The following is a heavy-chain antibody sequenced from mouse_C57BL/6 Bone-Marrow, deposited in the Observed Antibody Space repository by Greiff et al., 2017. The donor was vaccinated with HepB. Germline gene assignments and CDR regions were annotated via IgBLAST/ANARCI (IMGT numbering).Heavy chain of an antibody. J-gene: IGHJ2*01. CDR3: ARERGGYYDY. V-gene: IGHV3-6*01. CDR1: GYSITSGYY. CDR2: ISYDGSN. Sequence: VQLQQSGPGLVKPSQSLSLTCSVTGYSITSGYYWNWIRQFPGNKLEWMGYISYDGSNNYNPSLKNRISITRDTSKNQFFLKLNSVTTEDTATYYCARERGGYYDYWGQGTTLTVSS. D-gene: IGHD1-1*01.